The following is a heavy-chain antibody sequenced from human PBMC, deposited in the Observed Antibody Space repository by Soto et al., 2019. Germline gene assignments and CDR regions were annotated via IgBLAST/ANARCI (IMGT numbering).Heavy chain of an antibody. J-gene: IGHJ4*02. CDR2: ISSGSNYI. V-gene: IGHV3-21*06. Sequence: GGSLRLSCAASGFTFSTYSMNWVRQAPGRGLEWVSSISSGSNYIYYGDAVKGRCTISRDNAKNLVYLHMSSLRAEDTALYYCARDQGTVAPSYFDSWGRGILVTVSS. D-gene: IGHD1-26*01. CDR1: GFTFSTYS. CDR3: ARDQGTVAPSYFDS.